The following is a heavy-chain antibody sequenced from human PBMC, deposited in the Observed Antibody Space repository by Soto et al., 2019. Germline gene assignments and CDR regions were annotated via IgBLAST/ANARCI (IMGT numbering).Heavy chain of an antibody. CDR2: ISYDGSTK. Sequence: GSLRLSCAASGFTFSAYAMHWVRQAPGKGLEWLAVISYDGSTKFYADTVKGRFTISRGNSKNTLYLQMNSLRAEDSGIYYCARDGGECSRTSCYNEIPPAWFGPWGQGALVTVPS. J-gene: IGHJ5*02. CDR1: GFTFSAYA. CDR3: ARDGGECSRTSCYNEIPPAWFGP. D-gene: IGHD2-2*02. V-gene: IGHV3-30-3*01.